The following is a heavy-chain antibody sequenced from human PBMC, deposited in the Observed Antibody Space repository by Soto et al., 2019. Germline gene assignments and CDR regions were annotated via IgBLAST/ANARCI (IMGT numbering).Heavy chain of an antibody. V-gene: IGHV4-59*12. CDR1: GGSISSYY. J-gene: IGHJ1*01. CDR3: ARGRSYRFNS. D-gene: IGHD3-16*02. Sequence: SETLSLTSPVSGGSISSYYWSWIRQPPGKGLEWIGYIYYSGSTNYNPSLKSRVSISIDMSQNQVSLKVTAGTAADTAMYYCARGRSYRFNSWGQGTLVT. CDR2: IYYSGST.